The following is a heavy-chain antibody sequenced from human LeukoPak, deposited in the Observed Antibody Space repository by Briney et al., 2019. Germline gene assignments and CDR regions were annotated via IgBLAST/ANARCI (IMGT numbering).Heavy chain of an antibody. Sequence: SETLSLTCTVSGGSISSYYWSWIRQPPGKGLEWIGYIYYSGSTNYNPSLKSRVTISVDTSKNQFSLKLSSVTAADTAVYYCARAGQPKYYYGSGSYYNGLDYWGQGTLVTVSS. V-gene: IGHV4-59*01. CDR2: IYYSGST. J-gene: IGHJ4*02. CDR3: ARAGQPKYYYGSGSYYNGLDY. CDR1: GGSISSYY. D-gene: IGHD3-10*01.